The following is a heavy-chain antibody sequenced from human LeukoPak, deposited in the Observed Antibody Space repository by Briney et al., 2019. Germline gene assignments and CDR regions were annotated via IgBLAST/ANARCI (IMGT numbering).Heavy chain of an antibody. J-gene: IGHJ4*02. CDR3: ARRAVAVTYFDY. CDR1: GYTFTGYY. Sequence: ASVKVSCKASGYTFTGYYMHWVRQAPGQGLEWMGWINPNSGGTNYAQKFQGRVTMTRDTSIRTAYMELSRLRSDDTAVYYCARRAVAVTYFDYWGQGTLVTVSS. V-gene: IGHV1-2*02. CDR2: INPNSGGT. D-gene: IGHD6-19*01.